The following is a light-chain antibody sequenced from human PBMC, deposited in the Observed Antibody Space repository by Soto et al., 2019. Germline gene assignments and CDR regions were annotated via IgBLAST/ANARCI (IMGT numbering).Light chain of an antibody. CDR3: QQYNNWPPWT. CDR1: QSISSW. Sequence: DIQMTQSPSTLSASVGDRVTITCRASQSISSWLAWYQHKPGKAPKLLIYKASSLESGVPSRFSGSGSGTEFTLTISSLQSEDFAVYYCQQYNNWPPWTFGQGTKVDIK. V-gene: IGKV1-5*03. CDR2: KAS. J-gene: IGKJ1*01.